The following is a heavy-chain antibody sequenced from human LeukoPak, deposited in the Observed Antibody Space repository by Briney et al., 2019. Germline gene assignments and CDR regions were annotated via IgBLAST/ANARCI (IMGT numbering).Heavy chain of an antibody. CDR3: ARSPLYYDSSGYYARLDY. V-gene: IGHV1-2*02. D-gene: IGHD3-22*01. CDR1: GYTFTGYY. CDR2: INPNGGGT. J-gene: IGHJ4*02. Sequence: ASVKVSCKASGYTFTGYYMHWVRQAPGQGLEWMGWINPNGGGTNYAQKFQGRVTVTRDTSISTAYMELSALRSDDTAVYYCARSPLYYDSSGYYARLDYWGQGTLVTVSS.